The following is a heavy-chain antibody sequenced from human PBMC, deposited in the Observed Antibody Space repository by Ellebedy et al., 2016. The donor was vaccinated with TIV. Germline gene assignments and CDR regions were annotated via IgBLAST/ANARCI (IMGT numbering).Heavy chain of an antibody. D-gene: IGHD4-17*01. V-gene: IGHV3-30*03. Sequence: PGGSLRLSCAASGFTFNTYGMHWVRQAPGKGLEWVAVIRYDGGKKYYADSVKGRFTISRDNSKKTLYLQMDSLRAEDTAVYYCARPMTTVMDYYYGMDVWGQGTTVTVSS. CDR1: GFTFNTYG. CDR2: IRYDGGKK. J-gene: IGHJ6*02. CDR3: ARPMTTVMDYYYGMDV.